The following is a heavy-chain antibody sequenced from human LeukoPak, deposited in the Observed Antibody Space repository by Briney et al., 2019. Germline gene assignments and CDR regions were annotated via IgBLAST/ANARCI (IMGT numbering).Heavy chain of an antibody. D-gene: IGHD6-19*01. CDR1: GGSISSYY. V-gene: IGHV4-59*01. Sequence: SETLSLTCTVSGGSISSYYWSWVRQPPGKGLEWIGYIYYSGSTNSNPSPKRRSAISVYTSKNQFSLYLSTVTPATTPAYNCARVPAKQFYRAFDIWGQGTMVTVSS. CDR3: ARVPAKQFYRAFDI. J-gene: IGHJ3*02. CDR2: IYYSGST.